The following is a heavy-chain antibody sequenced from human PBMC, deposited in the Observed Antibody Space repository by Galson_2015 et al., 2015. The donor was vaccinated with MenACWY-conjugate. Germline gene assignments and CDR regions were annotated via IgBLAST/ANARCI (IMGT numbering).Heavy chain of an antibody. CDR1: GFTLISYN. V-gene: IGHV3-48*04. J-gene: IGHJ4*02. D-gene: IGHD6-19*01. CDR3: ARGTYRSGSSI. CDR2: IGNSGSPI. Sequence: SLRLSCAACGFTLISYNMNWVRQAPGKGLEWISFIGNSGSPIYYADSVKGRFTISRDNTKNSLFLHTNSLRAEDTAVYYCARGTYRSGSSIWGQGTLVTVSS.